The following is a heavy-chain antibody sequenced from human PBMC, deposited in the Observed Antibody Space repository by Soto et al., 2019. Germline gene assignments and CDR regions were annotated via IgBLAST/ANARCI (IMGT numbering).Heavy chain of an antibody. CDR3: ARVVILVPTASTHYYYHMDV. V-gene: IGHV1-69*01. CDR2: IIPIVGTG. CDR1: GGTFSNYA. J-gene: IGHJ6*02. D-gene: IGHD2-2*01. Sequence: QVQLVQSGAEVRKPGSSVTVSCKASGGTFSNYAINWVRQAPGQGLEWMGGIIPIVGTGSYAQKFQGRVTITADETTTTAYMELSSLRFEDTAVYYCARVVILVPTASTHYYYHMDVWGPGTTVTVSS.